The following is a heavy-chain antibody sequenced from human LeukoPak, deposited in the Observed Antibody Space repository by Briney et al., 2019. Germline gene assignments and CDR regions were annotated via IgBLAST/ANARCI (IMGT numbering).Heavy chain of an antibody. D-gene: IGHD5-24*01. Sequence: SETLSLTCTVSGGSISSYYWSWIRQPPGKGLEWIGYIYYSGSTNYNPSLKSRVTMSVDTSKNQFSLKLSSVTAADTAVYYCARGPADYNKLKPGDRDGYNYKSKRTPFDYWGQGTLVTVSS. CDR3: ARGPADYNKLKPGDRDGYNYKSKRTPFDY. CDR1: GGSISSYY. J-gene: IGHJ4*02. CDR2: IYYSGST. V-gene: IGHV4-59*12.